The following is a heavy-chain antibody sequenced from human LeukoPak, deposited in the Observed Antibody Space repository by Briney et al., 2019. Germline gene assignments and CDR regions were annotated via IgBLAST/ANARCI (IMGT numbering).Heavy chain of an antibody. D-gene: IGHD4-17*01. J-gene: IGHJ6*02. Sequence: PGGSLRLSCAASGFTFSSYAMSWVRQAPGKGLEWVGRIKSKTDGGTTDYAAPVKGRFTISRDDSKNTLYLQMNSLKTEDTAVYYCTTWPPNLPTVTTNYYYGMDVWGQGTTVTVSS. CDR2: IKSKTDGGTT. V-gene: IGHV3-15*01. CDR3: TTWPPNLPTVTTNYYYGMDV. CDR1: GFTFSSYA.